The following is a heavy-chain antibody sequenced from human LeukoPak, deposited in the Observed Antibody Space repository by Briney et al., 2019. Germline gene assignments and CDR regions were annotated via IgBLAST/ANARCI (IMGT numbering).Heavy chain of an antibody. Sequence: GGSLRLSCAASGFTFSSYGMHWVRQAPGKGLEWVAVIWYDGSNKHYADSVKGRFTISRDNSKNTVYLQMNSLRAEDMAVYYCARDPIVVVPAVGMDIWGQGTTVTVSS. D-gene: IGHD2-2*01. CDR1: GFTFSSYG. J-gene: IGHJ6*02. V-gene: IGHV3-33*01. CDR3: ARDPIVVVPAVGMDI. CDR2: IWYDGSNK.